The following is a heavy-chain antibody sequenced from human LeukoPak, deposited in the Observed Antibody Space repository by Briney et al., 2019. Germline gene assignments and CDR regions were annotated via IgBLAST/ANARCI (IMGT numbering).Heavy chain of an antibody. CDR3: ARGWTYYYVSSGYYYGV. D-gene: IGHD3-22*01. V-gene: IGHV4-30-4*01. CDR1: GGSISSGDYY. J-gene: IGHJ4*02. CDR2: IYYSGST. Sequence: SQTLSMISTVSGGSISSGDYYWSWIRQPPGKGLEWIGYIYYSGSTYYNPSLKSRVTISVDTSKNQFSLKLSSVTAADTAVYYCARGWTYYYVSSGYYYGVWGQGTLVTVSS.